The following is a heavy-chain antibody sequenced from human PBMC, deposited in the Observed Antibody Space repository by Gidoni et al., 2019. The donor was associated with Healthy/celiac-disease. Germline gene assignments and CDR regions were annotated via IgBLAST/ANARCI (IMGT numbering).Heavy chain of an antibody. D-gene: IGHD6-19*01. V-gene: IGHV3-7*01. Sequence: VQLVESGGGLVQPGGSMCLSCAALGFTFSSYWMSWVRQGPGKGLDGVTNIKQDGSEKYFVDSVKGRFTISRDNAKNSLYLQMNSLRAEDTAVYYCAREVAVAFDYWGQGTLVTVSS. CDR1: GFTFSSYW. J-gene: IGHJ4*02. CDR3: AREVAVAFDY. CDR2: IKQDGSEK.